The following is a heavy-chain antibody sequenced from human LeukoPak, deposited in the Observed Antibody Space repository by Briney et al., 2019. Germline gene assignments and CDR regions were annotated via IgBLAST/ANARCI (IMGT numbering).Heavy chain of an antibody. J-gene: IGHJ4*02. CDR2: IYHSGST. CDR3: ARAAAGLFDY. V-gene: IGHV4-38-2*02. CDR1: GYSISSGYY. D-gene: IGHD6-13*01. Sequence: SETLSLTCTVSGYSISSGYYWGWIRKPPGKGLEWIGRIYHSGSTYYNPSLKSRVTISVDTSKNQFSLKLSSVTAADTAVYYCARAAAGLFDYWGQGTLVTVSS.